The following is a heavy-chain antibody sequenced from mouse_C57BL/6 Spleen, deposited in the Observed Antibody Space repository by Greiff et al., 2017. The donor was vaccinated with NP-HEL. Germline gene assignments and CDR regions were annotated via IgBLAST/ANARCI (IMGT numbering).Heavy chain of an antibody. V-gene: IGHV1-50*01. CDR3: ASLDSSGPYYFDY. CDR2: IDPSDSYT. J-gene: IGHJ2*01. Sequence: VQLQQPGAELVKPGASVKLSCKASGYTFTSYWMPWVKQRPGQGLEWIGEIDPSDSYTNYNQKFKGTATLTVDTSSSTAYMQLSSLTSEDSAVYYCASLDSSGPYYFDYWGQGTTLTVSS. D-gene: IGHD3-2*02. CDR1: GYTFTSYW.